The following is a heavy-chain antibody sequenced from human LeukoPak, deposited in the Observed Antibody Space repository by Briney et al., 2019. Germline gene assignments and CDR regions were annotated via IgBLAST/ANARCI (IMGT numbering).Heavy chain of an antibody. CDR1: GFTFDDYA. CDR3: AKGPRYSSGWYYFDY. Sequence: GGSLRLSCAASGFTFDDYAMHWVRQAPGKGLEWVSGISWNGDSKGYADSVKGRFTISRDNAKNSLYLQMNSLRAEDMALYYCAKGPRYSSGWYYFDYWGQGTLVTVSS. D-gene: IGHD6-19*01. CDR2: ISWNGDSK. V-gene: IGHV3-9*03. J-gene: IGHJ4*02.